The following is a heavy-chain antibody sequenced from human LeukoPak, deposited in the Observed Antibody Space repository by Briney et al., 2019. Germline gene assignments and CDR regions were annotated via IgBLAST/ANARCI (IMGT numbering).Heavy chain of an antibody. Sequence: SETLSLTCPVSGGSISSFYWSWIRQPPGKGLEWIGYIYYSGSTNYNPSLKSRVTISVDTSKNQFSLKLSSVTAADTAVYYCARLVSVGATTNFDYWGQRTLVTVSS. J-gene: IGHJ4*02. CDR2: IYYSGST. D-gene: IGHD1-26*01. CDR1: GGSISSFY. CDR3: ARLVSVGATTNFDY. V-gene: IGHV4-59*08.